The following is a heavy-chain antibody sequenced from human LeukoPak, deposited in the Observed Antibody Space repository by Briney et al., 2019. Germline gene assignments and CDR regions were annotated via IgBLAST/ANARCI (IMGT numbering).Heavy chain of an antibody. D-gene: IGHD6-19*01. J-gene: IGHJ5*02. CDR3: ARVGGYSSGRGWFDP. CDR2: MDPNSGNT. CDR1: GYTFTSYD. Sequence: ASVKVSCKASGYTFTSYDINWVRQATGQGLEWMGWMDPNSGNTGYAQKFQGRVTMTRNTSISTSYMELSRLRSEDTAVYYCARVGGYSSGRGWFDPWGQGTLVTVSS. V-gene: IGHV1-8*01.